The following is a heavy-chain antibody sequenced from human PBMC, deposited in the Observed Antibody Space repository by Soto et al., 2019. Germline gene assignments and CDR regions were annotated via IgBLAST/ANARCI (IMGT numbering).Heavy chain of an antibody. CDR1: GYTFTSYY. D-gene: IGHD3-10*01. Sequence: ASVKVSCKASGYTFTSYYMHWVRQAPGQGLEWMGKINPSGGSTSYAQKFQGRVTMTRDTSTSTVYMEMSSLRSEDTAVYYCARAPPRITMVRGVIPPPSNNWFDPWGQGTLVTVSS. J-gene: IGHJ5*02. CDR3: ARAPPRITMVRGVIPPPSNNWFDP. V-gene: IGHV1-46*01. CDR2: INPSGGST.